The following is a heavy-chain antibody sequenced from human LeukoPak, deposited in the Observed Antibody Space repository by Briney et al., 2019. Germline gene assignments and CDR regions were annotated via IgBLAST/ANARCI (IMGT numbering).Heavy chain of an antibody. CDR1: GGSFSGYY. J-gene: IGHJ4*02. V-gene: IGHV4-34*01. D-gene: IGHD5-24*01. Sequence: SETLPLTCAVYGGSFSGYYWIWIRQPPGKGLEWIGEINHSGSTNYSPSLKSRVAISVDTSENQFSLKLSSVTAADTAVYYCARMGPEMATIRDYWGQGTLVTVSS. CDR3: ARMGPEMATIRDY. CDR2: INHSGST.